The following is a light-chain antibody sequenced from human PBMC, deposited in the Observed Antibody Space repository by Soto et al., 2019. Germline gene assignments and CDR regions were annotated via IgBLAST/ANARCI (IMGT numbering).Light chain of an antibody. Sequence: QSVLTQPPSVSGAPGQRVTISCTGSSSNIGAGFDVHWYKQLPGTAPKLLIFGNNNRPSGVPDRFSGSRSGTSASLAIAGLQAEDEADYYCQSYDSSLSSSVVFGGGTQLTVL. CDR1: SSNIGAGFD. CDR3: QSYDSSLSSSVV. V-gene: IGLV1-40*01. CDR2: GNN. J-gene: IGLJ2*01.